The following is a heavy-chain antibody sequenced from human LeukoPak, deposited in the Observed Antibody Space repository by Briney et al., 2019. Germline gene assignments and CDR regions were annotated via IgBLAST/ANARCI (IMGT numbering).Heavy chain of an antibody. Sequence: SETLSLTCTVSGGSISSGGYYWSWIRQHPGKGLEWIGYIYYSGSTHYNPSLKSRVTISVDTSKNQFSLKLSSVTAADTAVYYCGRGWESAGYYDSSGFYFGPGRGPPPPLQTFDYWGQGTLVTVSS. CDR3: GRGWESAGYYDSSGFYFGPGRGPPPPLQTFDY. CDR1: GGSISSGGYY. J-gene: IGHJ4*02. CDR2: IYYSGST. D-gene: IGHD3-22*01. V-gene: IGHV4-31*03.